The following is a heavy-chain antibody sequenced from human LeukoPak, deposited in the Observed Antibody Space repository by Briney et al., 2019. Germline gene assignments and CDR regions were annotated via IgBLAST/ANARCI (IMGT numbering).Heavy chain of an antibody. CDR3: AKASYSSGWIYYFDY. D-gene: IGHD6-19*01. CDR1: GFTFSSYG. J-gene: IGHJ4*02. Sequence: GGSLRLSCAASGFTFSSYGMHWVRQAPGKGLEWVAVISYDGSNKYYADSVKGRFTIFRDNSKNTLYLQMNSLRAEDTAVYYCAKASYSSGWIYYFDYWGQGTLVTVSS. V-gene: IGHV3-30*18. CDR2: ISYDGSNK.